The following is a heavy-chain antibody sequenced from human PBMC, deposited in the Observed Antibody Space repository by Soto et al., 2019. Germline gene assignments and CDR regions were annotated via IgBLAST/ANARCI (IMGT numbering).Heavy chain of an antibody. Sequence: GASVKVSCKASGGTFSSYAISWVRQAPGQGLEWMGGIIPIFGTANYAQKFQGRVTITADESTSTAYMELSSLRSEDTAVYYCARDRGGSYFNWFDPWGQGTLVTVTS. CDR3: ARDRGGSYFNWFDP. CDR2: IIPIFGTA. J-gene: IGHJ5*02. V-gene: IGHV1-69*13. D-gene: IGHD1-26*01. CDR1: GGTFSSYA.